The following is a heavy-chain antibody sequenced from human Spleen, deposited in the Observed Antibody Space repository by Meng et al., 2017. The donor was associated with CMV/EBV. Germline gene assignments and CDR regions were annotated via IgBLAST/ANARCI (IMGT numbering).Heavy chain of an antibody. D-gene: IGHD2-2*01. CDR2: IYPGDSDT. V-gene: IGHV5-51*01. CDR1: GYSFTSYW. CDR3: ARQFDTRTWDNWFDP. J-gene: IGHJ5*02. Sequence: KVSCKTSGYSFTSYWIAWVRQMPGKGLEWMGLIYPGDSDTTYSPSFQGRVTISADKSISTTYLQWSSLKASDTAMYYCARQFDTRTWDNWFDPWGQGTLVTVSS.